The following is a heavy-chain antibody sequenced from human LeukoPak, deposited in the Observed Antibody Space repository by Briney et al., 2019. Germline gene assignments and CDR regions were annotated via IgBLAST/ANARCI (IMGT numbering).Heavy chain of an antibody. CDR2: ISYDGSNK. CDR3: ARDTVGSNAFDI. Sequence: PGGSLRLSCAASGFTFSSYAMHWVRQAPGKGLEWVAVISYDGSNKYYADSVKGRFTISRDNSKNTLYLQTNSLRAEDTAVYYCARDTVGSNAFDIWGQGTMVTVSS. J-gene: IGHJ3*02. CDR1: GFTFSSYA. V-gene: IGHV3-30-3*01. D-gene: IGHD1-26*01.